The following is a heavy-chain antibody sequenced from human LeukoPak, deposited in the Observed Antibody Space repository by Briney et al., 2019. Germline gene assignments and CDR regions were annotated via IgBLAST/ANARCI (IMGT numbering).Heavy chain of an antibody. V-gene: IGHV1-69*05. CDR3: ARDFNDCRSTSCYKPSYMDV. CDR2: IIPIFCTA. Sequence: SVKVSCKACGCTFSSYAISWVRQAPGQGLEWMGGIIPIFCTANYAQKFQGRVTITTDESTSTAYMELSSLRSEDTAVYHCARDFNDCRSTSCYKPSYMDVWGKGTTVTVSS. CDR1: GCTFSSYA. J-gene: IGHJ6*03. D-gene: IGHD2-2*02.